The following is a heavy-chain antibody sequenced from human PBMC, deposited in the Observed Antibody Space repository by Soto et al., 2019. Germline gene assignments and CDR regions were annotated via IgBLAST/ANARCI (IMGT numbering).Heavy chain of an antibody. CDR1: GGSISSYY. Sequence: PSETLSLTCTVSGGSISSYYWSWIRQPPGKGLEWIAYISYSGSTNYNPSLKSRVTISKDTSKNQFSLKLSSVTAADTAVYYCARAYGGYADYWGQGALVPVSS. D-gene: IGHD5-12*01. CDR2: ISYSGST. V-gene: IGHV4-59*12. J-gene: IGHJ4*02. CDR3: ARAYGGYADY.